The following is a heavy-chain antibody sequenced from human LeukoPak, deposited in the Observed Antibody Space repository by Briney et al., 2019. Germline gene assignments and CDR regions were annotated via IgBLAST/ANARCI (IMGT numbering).Heavy chain of an antibody. Sequence: SGTLSLTCGVTGGSITNNWWTWVRQPPGKGLEWIGEISQSARTNYNPSLKSRVTMSIDKSRNQFSLRMTSVTAADTAVHYCAGVRLGNTGLSEYFEHWGQGTLVTVS. V-gene: IGHV4-4*02. CDR1: GGSITNNW. J-gene: IGHJ1*01. CDR2: ISQSART. D-gene: IGHD3-16*01. CDR3: AGVRLGNTGLSEYFEH.